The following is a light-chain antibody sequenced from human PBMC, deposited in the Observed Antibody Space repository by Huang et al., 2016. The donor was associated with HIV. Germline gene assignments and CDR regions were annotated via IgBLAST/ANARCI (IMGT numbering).Light chain of an antibody. CDR3: QQYNNWPWT. V-gene: IGKV3-15*01. Sequence: STLALVAGEGSPRAGRATLWFTFARAWDQRRGCQGPRLRSYGASTRATGIPARFSGSGSWTEFTLTISSLQSEDFAVYYCQQYNNWPWTFGQGTKVEIE. CDR1: LWFTFA. J-gene: IGKJ1*01. CDR2: GAS.